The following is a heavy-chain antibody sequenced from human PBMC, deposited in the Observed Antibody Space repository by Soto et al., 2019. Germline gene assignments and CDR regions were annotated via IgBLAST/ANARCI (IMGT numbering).Heavy chain of an antibody. V-gene: IGHV3-72*01. CDR3: ARWVAGAADC. CDR2: TKNKGQSFTI. Sequence: EVQLVESGGGLVQPGGSLRLSCAASGFASSDHDMDWVRQAPGKGLEWLGRTKNKGQSFTIEYAPSVKGRFIISRDDSKNSVFLQINSLRTDDTAVYYCARWVAGAADCWGQGTQVTVSS. D-gene: IGHD2-15*01. J-gene: IGHJ4*02. CDR1: GFASSDHD.